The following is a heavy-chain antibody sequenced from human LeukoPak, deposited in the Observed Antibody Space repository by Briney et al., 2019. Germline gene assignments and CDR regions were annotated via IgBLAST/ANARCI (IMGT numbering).Heavy chain of an antibody. CDR1: GGSISSYY. CDR2: IYYSGST. V-gene: IGHV4-59*12. D-gene: IGHD3-22*01. J-gene: IGHJ5*02. CDR3: AREALAPSYYYDSSGYYHWFDP. Sequence: SETLSLTCTVSGGSISSYYWSWIRQPPGKGLEWIGYIYYSGSTNYNPSLKSRVTISVDTSKNQFSLKLSSVTAADTAVYYCAREALAPSYYYDSSGYYHWFDPWGQGTLVTVSS.